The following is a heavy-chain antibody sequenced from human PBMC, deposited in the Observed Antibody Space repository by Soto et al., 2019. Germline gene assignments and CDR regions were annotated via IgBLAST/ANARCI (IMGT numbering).Heavy chain of an antibody. CDR3: ARVGKQLVESAFDI. V-gene: IGHV4-61*03. J-gene: IGHJ3*02. CDR2: IYYSGST. Sequence: SETLSLTCTVSGGSISSGSYYWSWIRQHPGKGLEWIGYIYYSGSTNYKPSLKSRVTIAVETSKSHCALKPGSVTAADXAVYYYARVGKQLVESAFDILVQVTMVNVSS. D-gene: IGHD6-13*01. CDR1: GGSISSGSYY.